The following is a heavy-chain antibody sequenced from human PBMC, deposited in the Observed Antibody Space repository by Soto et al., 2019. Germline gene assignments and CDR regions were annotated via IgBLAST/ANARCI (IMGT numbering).Heavy chain of an antibody. Sequence: EVHLVESGGGLVQPGGSLRLSCAASGFTFSTYWMHWVRQAPGKGLVWVSRINSDGSSTSYADSVKGRFTISRDNAKNTLQLQMNSLSAADTAVYYCTRVGYSAGYGFWGQGTLVTVSS. CDR2: INSDGSST. V-gene: IGHV3-74*01. D-gene: IGHD5-18*01. CDR3: TRVGYSAGYGF. CDR1: GFTFSTYW. J-gene: IGHJ4*02.